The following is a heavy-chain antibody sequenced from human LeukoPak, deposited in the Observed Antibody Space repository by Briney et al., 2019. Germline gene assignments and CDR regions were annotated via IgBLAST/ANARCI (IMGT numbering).Heavy chain of an antibody. J-gene: IGHJ5*02. D-gene: IGHD5-18*01. Sequence: GGSLRLSCAASAFTFSSYWMSWVRQAPGKGLEWVANIKQDGSEKYYVDSVKGRFTISRDNAKNSLYLQMNSLRAEDTALYYCARDRGVDTAMVNWFDPWGQGTLVTVSS. CDR3: ARDRGVDTAMVNWFDP. CDR1: AFTFSSYW. CDR2: IKQDGSEK. V-gene: IGHV3-7*03.